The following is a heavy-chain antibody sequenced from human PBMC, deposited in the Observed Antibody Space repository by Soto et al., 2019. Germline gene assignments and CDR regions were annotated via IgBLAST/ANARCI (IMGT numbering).Heavy chain of an antibody. Sequence: QVQLVQSGAEVKKPGSSMKVACKVSGDTFSNYVINWVRQAPGQGLEWMGAIVPIFRTANYAQKFQGRVTMTADEFTITAYMELSGLRSDDTATYYCARETSAPGTFREDASDIWGQGTLVTVSS. V-gene: IGHV1-69*12. CDR2: IVPIFRTA. CDR3: ARETSAPGTFREDASDI. D-gene: IGHD6-13*01. CDR1: GDTFSNYV. J-gene: IGHJ3*02.